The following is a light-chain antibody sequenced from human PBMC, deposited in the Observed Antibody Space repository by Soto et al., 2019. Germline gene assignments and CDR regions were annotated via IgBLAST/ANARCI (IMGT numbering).Light chain of an antibody. CDR1: SSNIGSYNL. Sequence: QSALTQPASVSGSLGQSITISCIGTSSNIGSYNLVSWYQHQPGKAPKIMIFEGSKRPSGVSNRFSGSRSGNTASLTISGHQAEDEADYYCCSFAGPGTQYVFGTGTKLNVL. CDR3: CSFAGPGTQYV. CDR2: EGS. J-gene: IGLJ1*01. V-gene: IGLV2-23*01.